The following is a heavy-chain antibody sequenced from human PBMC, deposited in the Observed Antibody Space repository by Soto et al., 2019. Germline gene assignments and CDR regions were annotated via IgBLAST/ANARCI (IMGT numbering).Heavy chain of an antibody. V-gene: IGHV3-53*01. D-gene: IGHD3-3*01. CDR3: ARDRITIFGGDFYYYGMDV. CDR2: IYSGGST. J-gene: IGHJ6*02. Sequence: GGSLRLSCAASGFTVSSNYMSWVRQAPGKGLEWVSLIYSGGSTYFADSVKGRFTISRDNSKNTLYLQMNSLRAEDTATYYCARDRITIFGGDFYYYGMDVWGQGTTVTVSS. CDR1: GFTVSSNY.